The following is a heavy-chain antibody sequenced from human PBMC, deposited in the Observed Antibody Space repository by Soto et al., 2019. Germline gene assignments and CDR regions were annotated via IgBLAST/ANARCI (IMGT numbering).Heavy chain of an antibody. CDR1: GGSISSYY. V-gene: IGHV4-59*01. CDR2: IYYSGST. CDR3: ARYFYDSSGYPYLPTPYYFDY. Sequence: PSETLSLTCTVSGGSISSYYWSWIRQPPGKGLEWIGYIYYSGSTNYNPSLKSRVTISVDTSKNQFSLKLSSVTAADTAVYYCARYFYDSSGYPYLPTPYYFDYWGQGTLVTVSS. D-gene: IGHD3-22*01. J-gene: IGHJ4*02.